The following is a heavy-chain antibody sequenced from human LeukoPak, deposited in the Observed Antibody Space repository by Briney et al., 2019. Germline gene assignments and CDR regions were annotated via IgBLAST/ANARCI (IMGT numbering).Heavy chain of an antibody. Sequence: GGSLRLSCAASGFTFSSYAMNWVRQAPGKGLEWVSRISGSGGCTYYADSVKGRFTISRDNSKNTLYLQMNSLRAEDTAVFSCAKEEGYCSGGTCAFDYWGQGTLVTVSS. CDR2: ISGSGGCT. D-gene: IGHD2-15*01. V-gene: IGHV3-23*01. CDR1: GFTFSSYA. CDR3: AKEEGYCSGGTCAFDY. J-gene: IGHJ4*02.